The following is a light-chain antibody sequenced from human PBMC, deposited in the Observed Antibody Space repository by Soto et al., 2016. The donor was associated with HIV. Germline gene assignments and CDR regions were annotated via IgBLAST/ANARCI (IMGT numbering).Light chain of an antibody. Sequence: SYELAQPPSVSVAPGKTARITCGGNNIGRKRVHWYQQKPGQAPVLVVYDDSDRPSGIPERFSGSNSGNTATLTISRVEAGDEADYYCQVWDSSSDHPHVVFGGGTKLTVL. CDR1: NIGRKR. V-gene: IGLV3-21*03. J-gene: IGLJ2*01. CDR3: QVWDSSSDHPHVV. CDR2: DDS.